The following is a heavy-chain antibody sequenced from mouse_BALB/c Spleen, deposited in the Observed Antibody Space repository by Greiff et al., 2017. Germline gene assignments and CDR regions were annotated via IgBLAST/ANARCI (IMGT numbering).Heavy chain of an antibody. CDR3: AREGGYYAMDY. J-gene: IGHJ4*01. V-gene: IGHV5-6-3*01. CDR2: INSNGGST. Sequence: EVKLVESGGGLVQPGGSLKLSCAASGFTFISYGMSWVRQTPDKRLELVATINSNGGSTYYPDSVKGRFTISRDNAKNTLYLQMSSLKSEDTAMYYCAREGGYYAMDYWGQGTSATVSS. CDR1: GFTFISYG. D-gene: IGHD1-1*02.